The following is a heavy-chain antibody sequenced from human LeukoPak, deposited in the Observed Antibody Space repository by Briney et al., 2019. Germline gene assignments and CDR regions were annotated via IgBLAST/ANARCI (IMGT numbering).Heavy chain of an antibody. Sequence: RPSETLSLTCTVSVGPISRYYWSWIRQPTGKGLEWIGRIYTSGSTNYNPSLKSRVTMSVDTSKNQFSLKLSSVTAADTAVYYCARARHTKYSSGWYDYWGQGTLVTVSS. CDR2: IYTSGST. D-gene: IGHD6-19*01. CDR1: VGPISRYY. J-gene: IGHJ4*02. V-gene: IGHV4-4*07. CDR3: ARARHTKYSSGWYDY.